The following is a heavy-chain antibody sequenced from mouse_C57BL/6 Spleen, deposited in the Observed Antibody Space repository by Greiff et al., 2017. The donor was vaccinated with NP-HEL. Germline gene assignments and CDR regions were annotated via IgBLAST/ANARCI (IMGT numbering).Heavy chain of an antibody. CDR3: VRDRLLRGTGYFDY. D-gene: IGHD1-1*01. Sequence: EVHLVESGGGLVQPKGSLKLSCAASGFTFNTYAMHWVRQAPGKGLEWVARIRSKSSNYATYYADSVKDRFTISRDDSQSMLYLQMNNLKTEDTAMYYCVRDRLLRGTGYFDYWGQGTTLTVSS. CDR1: GFTFNTYA. V-gene: IGHV10-3*01. J-gene: IGHJ2*01. CDR2: IRSKSSNYAT.